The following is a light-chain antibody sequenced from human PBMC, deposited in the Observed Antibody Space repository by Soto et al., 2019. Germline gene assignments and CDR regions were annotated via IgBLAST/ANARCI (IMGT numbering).Light chain of an antibody. CDR1: STDVGSYNY. Sequence: QSVLTQPRSVSGSPGQSVTISCTGTSTDVGSYNYVSWYQLHPGKGPKVMIYDVSKRPSGVPDRFSGSKSGNTASLTISGLQAEDEADYHCCSYAGSYFYVFGTGTKVTVL. V-gene: IGLV2-11*01. CDR3: CSYAGSYFYV. J-gene: IGLJ1*01. CDR2: DVS.